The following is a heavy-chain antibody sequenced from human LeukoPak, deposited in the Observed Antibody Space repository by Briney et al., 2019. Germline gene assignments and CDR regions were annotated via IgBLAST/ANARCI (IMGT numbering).Heavy chain of an antibody. CDR2: IYDNGVT. D-gene: IGHD2-15*01. V-gene: IGHV4-4*09. Sequence: SETLSLSCNVPGDSVSSGYWTWIRQSPGKGLEWIGFIYDNGVTDYNPSLKSRLMISLDTSKNQFSLTLRSVSAADSAIYYCAGRGHRYSRDWGQGILVTVSS. CDR3: AGRGHRYSRD. J-gene: IGHJ1*01. CDR1: GDSVSSGY.